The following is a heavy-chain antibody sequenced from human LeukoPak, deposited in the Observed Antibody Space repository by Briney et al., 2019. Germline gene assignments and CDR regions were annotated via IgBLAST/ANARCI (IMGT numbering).Heavy chain of an antibody. D-gene: IGHD3-3*01. V-gene: IGHV4-34*01. J-gene: IGHJ4*02. CDR1: GASYNAYY. CDR3: AVGITILGVAASFDS. CDR2: IDHRGTA. Sequence: PSETLSLTCAVYGASYNAYYWSWIRQPPGKGLEWIGDIDHRGTATYNPSLKSRLTISADASKNQFSLKLNSVTDADTAVYYCAVGITILGVAASFDSWSQGNLVIVSS.